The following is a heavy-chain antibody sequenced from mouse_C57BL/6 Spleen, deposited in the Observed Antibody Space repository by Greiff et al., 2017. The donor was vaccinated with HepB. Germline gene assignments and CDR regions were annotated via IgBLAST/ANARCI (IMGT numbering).Heavy chain of an antibody. CDR1: GYTFTDYY. CDR2: INPYNGGT. J-gene: IGHJ1*03. D-gene: IGHD1-1*01. CDR3: ARRITTVVGRYFDV. Sequence: VQLKESGPVLVKPGASVKMSCKASGYTFTDYYMNWVKQSHGKSLEWIGVINPYNGGTSYNQKFKGKATLTVDKSSSTAYMELNSLTSEDSAVYYCARRITTVVGRYFDVWGTGTTVTVSS. V-gene: IGHV1-19*01.